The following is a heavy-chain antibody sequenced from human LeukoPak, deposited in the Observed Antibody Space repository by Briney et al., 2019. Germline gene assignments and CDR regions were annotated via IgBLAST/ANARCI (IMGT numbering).Heavy chain of an antibody. CDR3: ARVAAAGTYYYYYGMDV. D-gene: IGHD6-13*01. V-gene: IGHV3-66*01. CDR1: GFTFSSYS. Sequence: GGSLRLSCAASGFTFSSYSMNWVRQAPGKGLEWVSVIYSGGSTYYADSVKGRFTISRDNSKNTLYLQMNSLRAEDTAVYYCARVAAAGTYYYYYGMDVWGQGTTVTVSS. J-gene: IGHJ6*02. CDR2: IYSGGST.